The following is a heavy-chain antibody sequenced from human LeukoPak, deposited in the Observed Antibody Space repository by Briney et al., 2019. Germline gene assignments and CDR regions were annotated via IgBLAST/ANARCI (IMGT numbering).Heavy chain of an antibody. D-gene: IGHD2-2*01. CDR1: GGTFSSYA. Sequence: SVKVSCKASGGTFSSYAISWVRQAPGQGLEWMGGIIPIFGTANYAQKFQGRVTITTDESTSTAYMELSSLRSEDTAVYYCARDVRCSSTSCSSLFDYWGQGTLVTVSS. V-gene: IGHV1-69*05. J-gene: IGHJ4*02. CDR3: ARDVRCSSTSCSSLFDY. CDR2: IIPIFGTA.